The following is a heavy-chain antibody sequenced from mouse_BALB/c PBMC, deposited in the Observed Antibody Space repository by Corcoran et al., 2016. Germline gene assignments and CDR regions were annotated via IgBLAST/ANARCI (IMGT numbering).Heavy chain of an antibody. D-gene: IGHD4-1*01. V-gene: IGHV4-1*02. CDR1: GFDFSRDW. Sequence: EVKLLDSGGGLVQPGGSLKLSWAASGFDFSRDWMSWVRQAPGKGLEWIGENNPDSSTINYTPTLKDKFIISRDNAKNTLYLQMSKVGSEDTDLYYCASPANWGRFAYWGQGTLVTVSA. J-gene: IGHJ3*01. CDR2: NNPDSSTI. CDR3: ASPANWGRFAY.